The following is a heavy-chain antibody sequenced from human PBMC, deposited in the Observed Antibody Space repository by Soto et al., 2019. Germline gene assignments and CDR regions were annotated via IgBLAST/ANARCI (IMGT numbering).Heavy chain of an antibody. D-gene: IGHD3-3*02. J-gene: IGHJ5*02. Sequence: PSETLSLTCIVSGGSISSNDFYWSWILQHPGKGLEWIGYIYYSGNTYYNPSLKSRFTILVDTSKNQFSLKVSSVTAADTAVYYCARISGRWQSGFDPWGQGNLVTVS. CDR1: GGSISSNDFY. CDR3: ARISGRWQSGFDP. CDR2: IYYSGNT. V-gene: IGHV4-31*03.